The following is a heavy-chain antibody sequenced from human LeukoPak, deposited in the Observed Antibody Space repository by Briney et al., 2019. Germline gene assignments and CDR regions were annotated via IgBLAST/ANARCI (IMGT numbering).Heavy chain of an antibody. CDR3: AKDWFCSGAGCSDAFDI. D-gene: IGHD2-15*01. CDR2: IRGSGGTT. Sequence: PGGALRLSCAATGFSFSSYAMSGVREAPGKGLEGFSYIRGSGGTTYYADSVRGRLTISRATSKSTLYLQLNRLRAEDPAIYYCAKDWFCSGAGCSDAFDIWGQGTMVTVSS. V-gene: IGHV3-23*01. CDR1: GFSFSSYA. J-gene: IGHJ3*02.